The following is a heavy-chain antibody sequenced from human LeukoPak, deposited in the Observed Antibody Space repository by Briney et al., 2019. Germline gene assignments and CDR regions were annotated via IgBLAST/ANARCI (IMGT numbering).Heavy chain of an antibody. CDR3: ARDDSRSSFDY. D-gene: IGHD6-6*01. V-gene: IGHV3-7*01. CDR2: IKQDGSEK. Sequence: GGSLRLPCAASGFTFSSYWMSWVRQAPGKGLEWVANIKQDGSEKYYVDSVKGRFTISRDNAKNSLYLQMNSLRAEDTAVYYCARDDSRSSFDYWGQGALVTVSS. CDR1: GFTFSSYW. J-gene: IGHJ4*02.